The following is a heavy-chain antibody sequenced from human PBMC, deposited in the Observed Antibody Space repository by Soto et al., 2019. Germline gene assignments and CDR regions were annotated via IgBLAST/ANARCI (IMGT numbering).Heavy chain of an antibody. J-gene: IGHJ5*02. CDR3: ARDKSSGYLLDWFDP. CDR1: GFTFSSYA. D-gene: IGHD3-22*01. Sequence: QVQLVESGGGVVQPGRSLRLSCAASGFTFSSYAMHWVRQAPGKGLEWVAVISYDGSNKYYADSVKGRFTISRDNSKNTLYLQMNSLRAEDTAVYYSARDKSSGYLLDWFDPWGQGTLVTVSS. V-gene: IGHV3-30-3*01. CDR2: ISYDGSNK.